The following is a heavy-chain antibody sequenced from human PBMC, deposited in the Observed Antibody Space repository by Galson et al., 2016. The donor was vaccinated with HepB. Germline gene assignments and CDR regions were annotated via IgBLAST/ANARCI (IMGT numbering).Heavy chain of an antibody. V-gene: IGHV1-18*01. CDR3: AKDAVVVVPALNWFDP. CDR2: ISAYDGNT. Sequence: SVKVSCKASGYTFTSYGINWVRQAPGQGLEWMGWISAYDGNTKYAQKLQGRLTMTTDTSTTTAYMELRSLRSDDTAVYYCAKDAVVVVPALNWFDPWGPGTLVTVSS. CDR1: GYTFTSYG. D-gene: IGHD2-21*02. J-gene: IGHJ5*02.